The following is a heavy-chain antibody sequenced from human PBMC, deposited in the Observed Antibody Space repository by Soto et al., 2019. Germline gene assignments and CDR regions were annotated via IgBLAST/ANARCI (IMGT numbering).Heavy chain of an antibody. CDR1: GYSFTSYW. Sequence: PGESLKISCKGSGYSFTSYWIGWLRQMPGKGLEWMGIIYPGDSDTRYSPSFQGQVTISADKSISTAYLQWRSLKAADTAMYYCARRLSSVLAPAAAATAFDIWGRGQMVTVS. CDR2: IYPGDSDT. J-gene: IGHJ3*02. V-gene: IGHV5-51*01. CDR3: ARRLSSVLAPAAAATAFDI. D-gene: IGHD6-25*01.